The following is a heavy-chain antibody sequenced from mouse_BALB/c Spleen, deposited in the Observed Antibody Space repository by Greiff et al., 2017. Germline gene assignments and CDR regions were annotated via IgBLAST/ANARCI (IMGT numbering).Heavy chain of an antibody. Sequence: EVQGVESGGDLVKPGGSLKLSCAASGFTFSSYGMSWVRQTPDKRLEWVATISSGGSYTYYPDSVKGRFTISRDNAKNTLYLQMSSLKSEDTAMYYCARKGGLRDAMDYWGQGTSVTVSS. CDR2: ISSGGSYT. D-gene: IGHD2-4*01. CDR1: GFTFSSYG. CDR3: ARKGGLRDAMDY. V-gene: IGHV5-6*01. J-gene: IGHJ4*01.